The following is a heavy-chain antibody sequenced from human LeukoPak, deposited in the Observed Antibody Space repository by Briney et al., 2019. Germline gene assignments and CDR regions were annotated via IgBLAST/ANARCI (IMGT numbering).Heavy chain of an antibody. D-gene: IGHD3-22*01. V-gene: IGHV1-8*01. CDR2: MNPNGGNT. J-gene: IGHJ4*02. Sequence: ASVKVSCKASGYTFTSYDINWVRQATGQGLEWMGWMNPNGGNTGYAQKFQGRVTMTRNTSISTAYMELSSLRSEDTAVYYCARALPLIDFYESSASISPRPAYDYWGQGTLVTVSS. CDR3: ARALPLIDFYESSASISPRPAYDY. CDR1: GYTFTSYD.